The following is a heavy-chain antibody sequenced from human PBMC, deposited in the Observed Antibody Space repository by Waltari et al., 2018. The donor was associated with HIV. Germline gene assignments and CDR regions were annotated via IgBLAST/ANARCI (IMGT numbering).Heavy chain of an antibody. CDR3: AKALYGDPYYYGMDV. CDR2: ISYDGSNK. J-gene: IGHJ6*02. CDR1: GFTFSSYG. Sequence: GSGGGVVQPGRSLRLSCAASGFTFSSYGMHWVRQAPGKGLEWVAVISYDGSNKYYADSVKGRFTISRDNSKNTLYLQMNSLRAEDTAVYYCAKALYGDPYYYGMDVWGQGTTVTVSS. V-gene: IGHV3-30*18. D-gene: IGHD4-17*01.